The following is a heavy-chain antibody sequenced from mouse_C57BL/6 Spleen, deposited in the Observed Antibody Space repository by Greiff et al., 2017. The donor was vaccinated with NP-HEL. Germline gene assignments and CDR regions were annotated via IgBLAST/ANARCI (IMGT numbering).Heavy chain of an antibody. Sequence: VQLQESGPELVKPGASVKISCKASGYAFSSSWMNWVKQRPGKGLEWIGRIYPGDGDTNYNGKFKGKATLTADKSSSTAYMQLSSLTSEDSAVYFCGTGGSYYCYDVNFDYWGQGTTLTVSS. J-gene: IGHJ2*01. D-gene: IGHD2-2*01. CDR3: GTGGSYYCYDVNFDY. CDR1: GYAFSSSW. CDR2: IYPGDGDT. V-gene: IGHV1-82*01.